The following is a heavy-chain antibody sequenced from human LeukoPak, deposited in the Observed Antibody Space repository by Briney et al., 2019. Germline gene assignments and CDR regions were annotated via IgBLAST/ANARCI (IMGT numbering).Heavy chain of an antibody. CDR3: ARDRSSSWYPVLVWFDP. J-gene: IGHJ5*02. Sequence: PGGSLRLSCAASGFTFSSYSMNWVRQAPGKGLEWVSSISSSSSYIYYADSVKGRFTISRDNAKNSLYLQMNSLRAEDTAVYYCARDRSSSWYPVLVWFDPWGQGTLVTVSS. CDR1: GFTFSSYS. D-gene: IGHD6-13*01. V-gene: IGHV3-21*01. CDR2: ISSSSSYI.